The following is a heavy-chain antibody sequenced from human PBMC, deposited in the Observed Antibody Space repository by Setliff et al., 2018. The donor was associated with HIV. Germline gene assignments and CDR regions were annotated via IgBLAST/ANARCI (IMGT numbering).Heavy chain of an antibody. CDR2: INHSGST. CDR1: GGSIRGYY. Sequence: PSETLSLTCAVYGGSIRGYYWSWIRQPPGKGLEWIGEINHSGSTNYNPSLKSRVTISVDTSKNQFSLKLSSVTAADTAVYYCARDPYCSGDGCFRYYQHWGRGTLVTVSS. J-gene: IGHJ1*01. CDR3: ARDPYCSGDGCFRYYQH. V-gene: IGHV4-34*01. D-gene: IGHD2-15*01.